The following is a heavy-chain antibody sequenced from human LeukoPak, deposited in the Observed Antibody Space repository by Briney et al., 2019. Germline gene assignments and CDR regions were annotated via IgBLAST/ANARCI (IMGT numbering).Heavy chain of an antibody. D-gene: IGHD3-16*02. V-gene: IGHV1-46*01. J-gene: IGHJ4*02. CDR1: GYTFTSYY. CDR2: INPSGGST. Sequence: ASVKVSCKASGYTFTSYYMHWVRQAPGQGLEWMGIINPSGGSTSYAQKFQGRVTMTRDTSTSTVYMELSSLRSEDTAVYYCARALYDYVWGSYRYTGYYFDYWGQGNLVTVSS. CDR3: ARALYDYVWGSYRYTGYYFDY.